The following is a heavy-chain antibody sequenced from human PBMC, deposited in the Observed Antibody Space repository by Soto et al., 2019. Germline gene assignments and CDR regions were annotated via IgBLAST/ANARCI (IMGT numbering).Heavy chain of an antibody. CDR2: INHSGST. Sequence: SETLSLTCAVYGGSFSGYYWSWIRQPPGKGLEWIGEINHSGSTNYNPSLKSRVTISVDTSKNQFSLKLSSVTAADTAVYYCARGINLRWYYGMDVWGQGTTVTVSS. CDR3: ARGINLRWYYGMDV. V-gene: IGHV4-34*01. J-gene: IGHJ6*02. CDR1: GGSFSGYY.